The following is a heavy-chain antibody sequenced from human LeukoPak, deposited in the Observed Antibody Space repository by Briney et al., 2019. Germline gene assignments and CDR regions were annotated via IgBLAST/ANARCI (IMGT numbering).Heavy chain of an antibody. V-gene: IGHV3-53*01. D-gene: IGHD2-2*01. CDR2: IYSGGST. Sequence: GGSLRLSCAASGFTVSSNYMSWVRQAPGKGLEWVSVIYSGGSTCYADSVKGRFTISRDNSKNTLYLQMNSLRAEDTAVYYCARGVSTGNDAFDIWGQGTMVTVSS. CDR1: GFTVSSNY. J-gene: IGHJ3*02. CDR3: ARGVSTGNDAFDI.